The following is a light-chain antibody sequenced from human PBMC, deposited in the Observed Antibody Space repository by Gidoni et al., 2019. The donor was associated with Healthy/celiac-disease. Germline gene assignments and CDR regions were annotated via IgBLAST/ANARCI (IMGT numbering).Light chain of an antibody. CDR1: RSNIGSNY. J-gene: IGLJ2*01. CDR3: AAWDDSLTGL. Sequence: QSVLTQPPSASGTPGQRVTISCSGSRSNIGSNYVYWYQQLPGTAPKLLIDKNNQRPSGVPDRFSGSKSGTSASLAISGLRSEDEADYYCAAWDDSLTGLFGGGTKLTVL. CDR2: KNN. V-gene: IGLV1-47*01.